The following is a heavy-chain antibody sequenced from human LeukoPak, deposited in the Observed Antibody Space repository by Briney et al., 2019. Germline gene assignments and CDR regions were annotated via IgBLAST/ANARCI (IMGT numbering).Heavy chain of an antibody. V-gene: IGHV4-59*01. J-gene: IGHJ5*02. CDR2: IYYSGST. Sequence: ASETLSLTCTISDDSIYDYYWSWLRQPPGQGLEWIGYIYYSGSTNYNPSLESRVTISVDTSKNQFSLMLKSVTAADTAVYYCARRVAVVGSNWFDPWGQGTLVTVSS. D-gene: IGHD6-13*01. CDR1: DDSIYDYY. CDR3: ARRVAVVGSNWFDP.